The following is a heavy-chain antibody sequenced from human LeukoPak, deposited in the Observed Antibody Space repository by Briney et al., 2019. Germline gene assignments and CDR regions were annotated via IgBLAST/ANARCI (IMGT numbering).Heavy chain of an antibody. CDR1: GGSISSSSYY. CDR3: ARESQTLQEVYYYYYYMDV. V-gene: IGHV4-39*07. Sequence: PSETLSLTCTVSGGSISSSSYYWGWIRQPPGKGLEWIGSIYYSGSTYYNPSLKSRVTISVDTSKNQFSLKLSSVTAADTAVYYCARESQTLQEVYYYYYYMDVWGKGTTVTISS. D-gene: IGHD4-11*01. CDR2: IYYSGST. J-gene: IGHJ6*03.